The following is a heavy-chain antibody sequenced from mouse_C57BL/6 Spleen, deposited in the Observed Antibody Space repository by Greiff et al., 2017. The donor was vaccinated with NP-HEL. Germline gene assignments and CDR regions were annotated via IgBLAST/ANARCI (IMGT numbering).Heavy chain of an antibody. J-gene: IGHJ1*03. CDR3: AKGDYGSSLWYFDV. Sequence: EVKLMESGGGLVKPGGSLKLSCAASGFTFSDYGMHWVAYISSGSSTIYYADTVKGRFTISRDNAKNTLFLQMTSLRSEDTAMYYCAKGDYGSSLWYFDVWGTGTTVTVSS. CDR2: ISSGSSTI. V-gene: IGHV5-17*01. D-gene: IGHD1-1*01. CDR1: GFTFSDYG.